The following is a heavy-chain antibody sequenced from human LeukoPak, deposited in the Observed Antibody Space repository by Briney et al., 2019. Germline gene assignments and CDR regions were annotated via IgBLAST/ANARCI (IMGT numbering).Heavy chain of an antibody. CDR2: ISYMGDHR. CDR1: GFTFSDCD. D-gene: IGHD6-25*01. V-gene: IGHV3-21*06. CDR3: GKAFPPLRVAAAGDY. Sequence: PGGSLRLSCTASGFTFSDCDMNWFRQAPGKGPQWVSSISYMGDHRYYADSAKGRFTISRDNAKNSLYLQMDNLRADDTAVYYCGKAFPPLRVAAAGDYWGQGTLVTVSS. J-gene: IGHJ4*02.